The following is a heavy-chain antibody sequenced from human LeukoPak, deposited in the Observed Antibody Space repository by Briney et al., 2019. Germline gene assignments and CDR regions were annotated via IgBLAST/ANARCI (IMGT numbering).Heavy chain of an antibody. CDR2: IYTSGST. Sequence: SETLSLTSTVSGGSISSYYCSWIRQPAGKGLEWIGRIYTSGSTNYNPSLKSRVTMSVDTSKNQFSLKLSSVTAADTAVYYCARDPSSGWGSVSLFDNWGQGTLVTVSS. V-gene: IGHV4-4*07. CDR3: ARDPSSGWGSVSLFDN. CDR1: GGSISSYY. J-gene: IGHJ4*02. D-gene: IGHD3-16*01.